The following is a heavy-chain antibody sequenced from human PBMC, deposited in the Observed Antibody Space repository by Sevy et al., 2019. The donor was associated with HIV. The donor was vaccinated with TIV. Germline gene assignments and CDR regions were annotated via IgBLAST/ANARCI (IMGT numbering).Heavy chain of an antibody. V-gene: IGHV3-30-3*01. J-gene: IGHJ4*02. Sequence: GGSLRLSCAASGFTFSSYAMHWVRQAPGKGLEWVAVISYDGSNKYYADSVKGRFTISRDNSKNTLYLQMNSLRAGDTAVYYCARDHLSYDILTGGGSAFDYWGQGTLVTVSS. CDR2: ISYDGSNK. D-gene: IGHD3-9*01. CDR1: GFTFSSYA. CDR3: ARDHLSYDILTGGGSAFDY.